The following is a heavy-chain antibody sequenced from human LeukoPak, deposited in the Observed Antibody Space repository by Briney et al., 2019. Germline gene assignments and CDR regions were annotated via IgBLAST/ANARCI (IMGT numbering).Heavy chain of an antibody. CDR2: IKQDGSEK. J-gene: IGHJ6*03. V-gene: IGHV3-7*01. Sequence: GGSLRLSCAASGFTLSSYWMSWVRQAPGEGLEWVANIKQDGSEKYYVDSVKGRFTISRDNGKNSLYLQMNSLRAEDTAVYYCAKGRGWEASYYYYYMDVWGKGTTVTISS. CDR3: AKGRGWEASYYYYYMDV. CDR1: GFTLSSYW. D-gene: IGHD1-26*01.